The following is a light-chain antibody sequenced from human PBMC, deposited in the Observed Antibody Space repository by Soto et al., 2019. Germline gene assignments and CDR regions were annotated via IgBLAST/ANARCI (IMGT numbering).Light chain of an antibody. J-gene: IGLJ1*01. CDR3: QSYDSSLSGSDV. CDR1: SSNIGAGYD. CDR2: GNS. V-gene: IGLV1-40*01. Sequence: QPVLTQPPSVSGAPGQRVTISCTGSSSNIGAGYDVHWYQQLPGTAPKLLIYGNSNRPSGVPDRFSGSKSGTSASLAITGRQAEDEADYYCQSYDSSLSGSDVFGTGTKLTVL.